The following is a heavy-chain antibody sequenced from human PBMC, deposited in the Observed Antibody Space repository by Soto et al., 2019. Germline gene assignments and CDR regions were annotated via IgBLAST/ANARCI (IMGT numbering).Heavy chain of an antibody. CDR1: GYTFTSYD. J-gene: IGHJ6*03. V-gene: IGHV1-8*01. CDR3: ARGSNYYDCWSGQGHYYYYMDV. CDR2: MNPNSGNT. Sequence: EASVKVSCKASGYTFTSYDINWVRQATGQGLEWMGWMNPNSGNTGYAQKFQGRVTMTRNTSISTAYMELSSLRSEDTAVYYCARGSNYYDCWSGQGHYYYYMDVWGKGTTVSVSS. D-gene: IGHD3-3*01.